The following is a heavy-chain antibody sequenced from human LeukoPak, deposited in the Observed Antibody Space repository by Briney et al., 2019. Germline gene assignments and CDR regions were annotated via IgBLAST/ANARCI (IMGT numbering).Heavy chain of an antibody. CDR3: ASLGAAGTDY. J-gene: IGHJ4*02. Sequence: PGGSLRLSCAVSGFTVSSNYMSWVRQAPGKGLEWVSVIYSGGNTYYADSVKGRFTISRDNSKNTLYLQMNSLRAEDTAVYYCASLGAAGTDYWGQGTLVTVSA. CDR2: IYSGGNT. V-gene: IGHV3-53*01. D-gene: IGHD6-13*01. CDR1: GFTVSSNY.